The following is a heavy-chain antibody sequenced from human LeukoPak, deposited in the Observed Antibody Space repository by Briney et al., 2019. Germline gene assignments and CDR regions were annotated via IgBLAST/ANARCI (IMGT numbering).Heavy chain of an antibody. Sequence: GGSLRLSCAASGFTFSTYTMTWVRQAPGKGLEWVSSISSSSSYIYNADSVKGRFTISRDNAKNSLYLQMNSLRAEDTAVYYCARGGWPDWYFDLWGRGTLVTVSS. V-gene: IGHV3-21*06. D-gene: IGHD6-19*01. CDR3: ARGGWPDWYFDL. CDR2: ISSSSSYI. J-gene: IGHJ2*01. CDR1: GFTFSTYT.